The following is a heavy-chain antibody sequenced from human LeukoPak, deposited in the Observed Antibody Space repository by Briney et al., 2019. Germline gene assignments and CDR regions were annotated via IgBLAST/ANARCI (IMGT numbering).Heavy chain of an antibody. Sequence: ASVKLSCKASGYTFTGYYMHWVRQAPGQGLEWMGWINPNSGGTNYAQKFQGRVTMTRDTSSSTAYMELSRLRSDDTAVYYCARACSSTSCYRNWGQGTLVTVSS. D-gene: IGHD2-2*02. CDR3: ARACSSTSCYRN. CDR2: INPNSGGT. CDR1: GYTFTGYY. J-gene: IGHJ4*02. V-gene: IGHV1-2*02.